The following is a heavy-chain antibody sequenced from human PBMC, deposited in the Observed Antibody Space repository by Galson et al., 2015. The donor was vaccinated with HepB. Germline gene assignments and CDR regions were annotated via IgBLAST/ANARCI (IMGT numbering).Heavy chain of an antibody. Sequence: SLRLSCAASGFTFSSYGMHWVRQAPGKGLEWVAVISYDGSNRYYADSVKGRFTISRDNSKNTLYLQMNSLRAEDTAVYYCAKEGTTIFGVVIPSNYYYYYMDVWGKGTTVTVSS. D-gene: IGHD3-3*01. J-gene: IGHJ6*03. CDR2: ISYDGSNR. CDR3: AKEGTTIFGVVIPSNYYYYYMDV. V-gene: IGHV3-30*18. CDR1: GFTFSSYG.